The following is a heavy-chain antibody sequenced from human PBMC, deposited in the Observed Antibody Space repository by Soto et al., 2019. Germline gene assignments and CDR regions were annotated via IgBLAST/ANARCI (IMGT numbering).Heavy chain of an antibody. CDR2: IYYSGST. J-gene: IGHJ5*02. CDR1: GGSISSGGYY. D-gene: IGHD6-19*01. Sequence: PSETLSLTCTVSGGSISSGGYYWSWIRQHPGKGLEWIGYIYYSGSTYYNPSLKSRVTISVDTSKNQFSLKLSSVTAADTAVYYCARGGSRGRHNWSDPWGQGTLVTVSS. V-gene: IGHV4-31*03. CDR3: ARGGSRGRHNWSDP.